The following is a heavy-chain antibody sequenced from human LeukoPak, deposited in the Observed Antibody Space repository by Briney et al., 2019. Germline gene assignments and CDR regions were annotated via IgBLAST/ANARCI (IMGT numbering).Heavy chain of an antibody. CDR3: AREDRSSGWYGY. Sequence: GASVKVSCKASGYAFTGYSMHWVRQAPGQGLEWMGWINPNSGGTKYAQKFQGRVTMTRETSISTAYMELSRRRSDDTAVYYCAREDRSSGWYGYWGQGTLVTVSS. CDR1: GYAFTGYS. J-gene: IGHJ4*02. CDR2: INPNSGGT. V-gene: IGHV1-2*02. D-gene: IGHD6-19*01.